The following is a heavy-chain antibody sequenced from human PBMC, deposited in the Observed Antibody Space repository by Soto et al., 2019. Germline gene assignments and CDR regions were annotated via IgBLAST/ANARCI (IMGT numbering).Heavy chain of an antibody. Sequence: SVKVSCKASGGTFGSNAISWVRQAPGQGLEWMGGIIPIFGTANYAQKFQGRVTITADKSTSTAYMELSSLRSEDTAVYYCARRGDSSSATFDYWGQGTLVTVSS. CDR3: ARRGDSSSATFDY. D-gene: IGHD6-6*01. CDR1: GGTFGSNA. CDR2: IIPIFGTA. V-gene: IGHV1-69*06. J-gene: IGHJ4*02.